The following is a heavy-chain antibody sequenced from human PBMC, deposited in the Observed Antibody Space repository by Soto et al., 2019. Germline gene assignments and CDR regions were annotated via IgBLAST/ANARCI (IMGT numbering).Heavy chain of an antibody. CDR1: GFTFSSYW. CDR2: IQQDGSEK. J-gene: IGHJ6*02. Sequence: GGSLRLSCVASGFTFSSYWMTWVRQAPGRGLEWVANIQQDGSEKYYVDSVKGRFTISRDNAKNSLYLQVNSLRAEDTAVYYCAREVVVAATPVLYYYGMDVWGQGTTVTVSS. V-gene: IGHV3-7*01. CDR3: AREVVVAATPVLYYYGMDV. D-gene: IGHD2-15*01.